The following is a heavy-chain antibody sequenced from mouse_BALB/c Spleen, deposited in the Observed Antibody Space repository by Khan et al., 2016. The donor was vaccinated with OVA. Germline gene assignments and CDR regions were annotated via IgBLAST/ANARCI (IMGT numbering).Heavy chain of an antibody. CDR1: GYSFTGYF. Sequence: VQLKQSGPELVKPGASVKISCKASGYSFTGYFMNWVMQSHGKSLEWIGRINPHIGETFYNQKFKDKATLTVDKSSSTAHMELRSLASEDSAVYYCARIYGSDFDYWGQGTTLTVSS. V-gene: IGHV1-20*02. CDR3: ARIYGSDFDY. D-gene: IGHD1-1*01. CDR2: INPHIGET. J-gene: IGHJ2*01.